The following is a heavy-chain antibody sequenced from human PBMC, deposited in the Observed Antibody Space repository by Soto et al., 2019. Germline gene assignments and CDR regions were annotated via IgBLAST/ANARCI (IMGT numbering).Heavy chain of an antibody. D-gene: IGHD1-26*01. CDR2: TRNKGNSYTT. CDR1: GFTFSAHH. V-gene: IGHV3-72*01. CDR3: AFVVATRAY. J-gene: IGHJ4*02. Sequence: EVQLVESGGALVQPGWSLRLSCAASGFTFSAHHMDWVRQAPGKWLEWVGRTRNKGNSYTTEYAASVTGRFTISRDESTTTLYLQMNRLKTGNTAVYYCAFVVATRAYWGPGTLVTVSS.